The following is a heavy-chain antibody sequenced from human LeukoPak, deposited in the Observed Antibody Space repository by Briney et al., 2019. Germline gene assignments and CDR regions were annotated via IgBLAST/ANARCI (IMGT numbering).Heavy chain of an antibody. CDR2: IKSKTDGGTT. Sequence: PGGSLRLSCAASGFTFSDYYMSWIRQAPGKGLEWVGRIKSKTDGGTTDYAAPVKGRFTISRDDSKNMLYLQMNSLRAEDTAVYYCARDGDDNSGYYFAGHWGQGTLVTVSS. V-gene: IGHV3-15*01. J-gene: IGHJ4*02. CDR3: ARDGDDNSGYYFAGH. CDR1: GFTFSDYY. D-gene: IGHD3-22*01.